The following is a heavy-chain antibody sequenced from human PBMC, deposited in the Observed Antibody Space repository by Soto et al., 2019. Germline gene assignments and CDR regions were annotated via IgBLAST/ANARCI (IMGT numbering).Heavy chain of an antibody. V-gene: IGHV3-23*01. CDR1: GFTFSSYA. CDR3: AKVQGVVAAFLFDAFDI. J-gene: IGHJ3*02. Sequence: GSLRLSCAASGFTFSSYAMGWVRQAPGKGLEWVSVISGRGGSTYYADSVKGRFTISRDNSKNTLYLQMSSLRAEDTAVYYCAKVQGVVAAFLFDAFDIWGQGTMVTVSS. CDR2: ISGRGGST. D-gene: IGHD2-15*01.